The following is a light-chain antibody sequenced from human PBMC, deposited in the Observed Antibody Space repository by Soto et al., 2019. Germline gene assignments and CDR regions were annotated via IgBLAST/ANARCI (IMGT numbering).Light chain of an antibody. J-gene: IGKJ5*01. CDR2: DAS. CDR3: QQYGSSL. V-gene: IGKV3-11*01. CDR1: QSVSYY. Sequence: DIVLTPSPATLSLSAGERATLSCRASQSVSYYLAWYQHKPGQAPRLLIYDASNRATGTPARFSGSGSGTDFTLTISRLEPEDFAVYYCQQYGSSLFGQGTRLEI.